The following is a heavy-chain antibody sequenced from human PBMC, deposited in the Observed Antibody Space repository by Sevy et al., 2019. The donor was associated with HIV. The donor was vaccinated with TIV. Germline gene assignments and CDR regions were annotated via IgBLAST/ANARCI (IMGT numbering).Heavy chain of an antibody. CDR3: ARSVYGSGTYLNDY. CDR2: INPNGGGT. CDR1: GYYFTGYY. D-gene: IGHD3-10*01. J-gene: IGHJ4*02. Sequence: ASVKVSCKASGYYFTGYYVHWVRQAPGQGLEWMVWINPNGGGTNIGQKFHGRVTMRRDTSITTAYMELIRLRSNDTGVYYCARSVYGSGTYLNDYWGQGTLVTVSS. V-gene: IGHV1-2*02.